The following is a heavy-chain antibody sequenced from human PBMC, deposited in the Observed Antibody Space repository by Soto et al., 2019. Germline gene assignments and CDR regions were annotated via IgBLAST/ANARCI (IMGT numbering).Heavy chain of an antibody. D-gene: IGHD5-12*01. CDR1: GGTFRSYA. CDR2: IIPILGSA. CDR3: ARDKGMATTNYYYYGMDV. V-gene: IGHV1-69*13. J-gene: IGHJ6*02. Sequence: GASVKVSCKASGGTFRSYAISWVRQAPGQGLEWMGGIIPILGSANYAQKFQDRVTITADESTTTTYMELSSLRSEDTAVYYCARDKGMATTNYYYYGMDVWGQGTTVTVSS.